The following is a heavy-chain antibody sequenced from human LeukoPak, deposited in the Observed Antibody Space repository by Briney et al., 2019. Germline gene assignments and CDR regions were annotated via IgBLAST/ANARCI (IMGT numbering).Heavy chain of an antibody. Sequence: GGSLRLSCAASGFTVSSNYMSWVRQAPGKGLEWVSVIYSGGSTYYADSVKGRFTISRDNSKNTLYLQMNSLRAEDTAVYYCAKVPAPYCSSTSCYHEGFDYWGQGTLVTVSS. CDR1: GFTVSSNY. CDR3: AKVPAPYCSSTSCYHEGFDY. CDR2: IYSGGST. D-gene: IGHD2-2*01. J-gene: IGHJ4*02. V-gene: IGHV3-53*05.